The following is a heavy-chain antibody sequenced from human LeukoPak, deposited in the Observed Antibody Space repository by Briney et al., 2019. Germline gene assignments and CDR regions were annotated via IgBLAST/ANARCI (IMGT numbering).Heavy chain of an antibody. CDR1: GFTFRSYS. D-gene: IGHD5-12*01. J-gene: IGHJ4*02. Sequence: GGSLRLSCAASGFTFRSYSMNWVRQAPGKGLEWVSVIYSGGSTYYADSVKGRFTISRDNSKNTLYLQMNSLRAEDTAVYYCARERYSGYDLDYWGQGTLVTVSP. CDR2: IYSGGST. V-gene: IGHV3-66*01. CDR3: ARERYSGYDLDY.